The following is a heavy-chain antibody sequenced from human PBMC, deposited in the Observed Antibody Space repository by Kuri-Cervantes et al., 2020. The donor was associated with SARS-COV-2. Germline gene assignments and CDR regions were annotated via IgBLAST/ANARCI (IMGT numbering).Heavy chain of an antibody. CDR3: ARRGGYCTNGVCYTGDYFDY. CDR1: VGSFSGYY. CDR2: INHSGRT. Sequence: SETLSLTCAVYVGSFSGYYWTWIRQPPGKGLEWIGEINHSGRTNYNPSLKSRVTISVDTSTNQFSLKLSSVTAADTAVYYCARRGGYCTNGVCYTGDYFDYWGQGTLVTVSS. J-gene: IGHJ4*02. V-gene: IGHV4-34*01. D-gene: IGHD2-8*01.